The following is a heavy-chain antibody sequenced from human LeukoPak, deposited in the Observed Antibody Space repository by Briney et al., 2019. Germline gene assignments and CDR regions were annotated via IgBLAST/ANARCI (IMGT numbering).Heavy chain of an antibody. CDR3: ARGITMVRGLRGYWFDP. Sequence: SETLSLTCTVSGGSISSSSYYWSWIRQPPGKGLEWIGSIYYSGSTYYNPSLKSRVTISVDTSKNQFSLKLSSVTAADTAVYYCARGITMVRGLRGYWFDPWGQGTLVTVSS. CDR2: IYYSGST. D-gene: IGHD3-10*01. J-gene: IGHJ5*02. CDR1: GGSISSSSYY. V-gene: IGHV4-39*01.